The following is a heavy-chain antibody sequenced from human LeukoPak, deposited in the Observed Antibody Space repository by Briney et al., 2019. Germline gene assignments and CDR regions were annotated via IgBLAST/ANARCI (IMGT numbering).Heavy chain of an antibody. D-gene: IGHD6-19*01. CDR2: INISGSTI. CDR3: ARVASQWLVGSRWFDP. J-gene: IGHJ5*02. Sequence: GGTLSLSCAVSGFSFSSYEMNWVRQAPGKGLEWVWYINISGSTIYYADPVKGRFTISRDNAKNSLYLPMNSLRAEDTAIYYCARVASQWLVGSRWFDPWGQGTLVTVSS. V-gene: IGHV3-48*03. CDR1: GFSFSSYE.